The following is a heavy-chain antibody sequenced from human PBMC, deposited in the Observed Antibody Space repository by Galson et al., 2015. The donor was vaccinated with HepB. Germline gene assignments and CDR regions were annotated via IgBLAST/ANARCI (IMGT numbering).Heavy chain of an antibody. D-gene: IGHD6-13*01. CDR3: ARDKGDDSSSWPPDYFDY. Sequence: SVKVSCKASGYTFTSYGISWVRQAPGQGLEWMGWISAYNGNTNHAQKLQGRVTMTTDTSTSTAYMELRSLRSDDTAVYYCARDKGDDSSSWPPDYFDYWGQGTLVTVSS. CDR2: ISAYNGNT. V-gene: IGHV1-18*04. CDR1: GYTFTSYG. J-gene: IGHJ4*02.